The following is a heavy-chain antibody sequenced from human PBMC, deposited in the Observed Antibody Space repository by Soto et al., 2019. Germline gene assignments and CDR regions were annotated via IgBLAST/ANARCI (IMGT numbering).Heavy chain of an antibody. CDR1: GFSLSTSGMC. CDR3: ARASPKYSGYDYTHGAFDI. J-gene: IGHJ3*02. CDR2: IDWDDDK. D-gene: IGHD5-12*01. Sequence: SGPTLVNPTQTLTLTCTFSGFSLSTSGMCVSWIRHPPGKALEWLARIDWDDDKYYSTSLKTRLTISKDTSKNQVVLTMTNMDPVDTATYYCARASPKYSGYDYTHGAFDIWGQGTMVTVSS. V-gene: IGHV2-70*11.